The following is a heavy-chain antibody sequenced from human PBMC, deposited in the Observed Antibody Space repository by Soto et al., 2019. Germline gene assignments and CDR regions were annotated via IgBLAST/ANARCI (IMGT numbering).Heavy chain of an antibody. CDR2: ISYDGSNK. Sequence: GGSLRLSCAASGFTFSSYGMHWVRQAPGKGLEWVAVISYDGSNKYYADSVKGRFTISRDNSKNTLYLQMNSLRAEDTAVYYCAKDSLPPSPVPDYWGQGTLVTVSS. D-gene: IGHD3-10*02. J-gene: IGHJ4*02. V-gene: IGHV3-30*18. CDR1: GFTFSSYG. CDR3: AKDSLPPSPVPDY.